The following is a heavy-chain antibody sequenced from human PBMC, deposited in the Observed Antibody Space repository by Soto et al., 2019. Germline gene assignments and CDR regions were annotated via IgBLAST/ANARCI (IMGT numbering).Heavy chain of an antibody. J-gene: IGHJ2*01. V-gene: IGHV4-30-4*01. CDR1: GDSINNNDYY. CDR2: VYYSGST. D-gene: IGHD3-22*01. CDR3: ARMSYYYDKWYFDL. Sequence: QLHESGPGVVKPSETLSLTCTVSGDSINNNDYYWNWIRQTPGKGLEWIGYVYYSGSTYYSPSLKSRLSMSVDTSKTQFSLKLSSVTAADTAIYYCARMSYYYDKWYFDLWGRGTLVTVSS.